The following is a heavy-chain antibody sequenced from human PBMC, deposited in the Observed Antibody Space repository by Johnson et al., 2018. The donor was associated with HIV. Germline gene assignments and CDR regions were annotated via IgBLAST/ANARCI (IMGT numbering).Heavy chain of an antibody. CDR3: AKGDCSGGSCYSFTDAFDI. J-gene: IGHJ3*02. CDR1: GFTVSSNY. V-gene: IGHV3-66*01. D-gene: IGHD2-15*01. Sequence: VQLVESGGGLVQPGGSLRLSCAASGFTVSSNYMSWVRQAPGKGLEWVSVIYSGGSIYYADSVKGRFSISRDNSKNTLYLQMNSLRAEDTAVYYCAKGDCSGGSCYSFTDAFDIWGQWTMVTVSS. CDR2: IYSGGSI.